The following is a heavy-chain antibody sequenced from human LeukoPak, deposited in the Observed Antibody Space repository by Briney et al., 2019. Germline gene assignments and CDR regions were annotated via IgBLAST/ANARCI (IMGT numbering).Heavy chain of an antibody. CDR3: AVISRGDYYAFDI. D-gene: IGHD4-17*01. CDR1: GYTFTNYA. CDR2: ISAYNGHT. Sequence: ASVKVSCKPSGYTFTNYAISWVRQAPGQGLEWMGWISAYNGHTNYAQKVQDRVTMTTDTSTSTAYMELRSLRSDDTAVYYCAVISRGDYYAFDIWGQGTMVTVSS. J-gene: IGHJ3*02. V-gene: IGHV1-18*01.